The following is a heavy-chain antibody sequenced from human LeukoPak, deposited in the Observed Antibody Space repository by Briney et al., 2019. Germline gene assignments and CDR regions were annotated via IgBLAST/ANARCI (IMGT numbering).Heavy chain of an antibody. CDR2: LYSGGST. CDR1: GFTVSSNY. D-gene: IGHD5-24*01. Sequence: GGSLRLSCAASGFTVSSNYMSWVRQAPGKGLEWVSVLYSGGSTYYADSVKGRFTISRDNSKNTLYLQMNSLRAEDTAVYYCAKVNNRDGYNFDYWGQGTLVTVSS. CDR3: AKVNNRDGYNFDY. J-gene: IGHJ4*02. V-gene: IGHV3-66*01.